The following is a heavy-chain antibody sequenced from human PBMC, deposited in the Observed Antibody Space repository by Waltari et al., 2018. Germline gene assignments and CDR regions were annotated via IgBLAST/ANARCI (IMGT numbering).Heavy chain of an antibody. V-gene: IGHV3-23*01. CDR2: IVGSGGST. Sequence: EVQLLESGGGLVQPGGSLRLSCAASGFTFSDYAMAWVRQAPGKGLEGVSGIVGSGGSTYYTDSVKGRFTISRDNSKNTLYVQMNSLRAEDTAVYYCAKDFGSWSYFDYWGQGTLVTVSS. J-gene: IGHJ4*02. CDR3: AKDFGSWSYFDY. D-gene: IGHD6-13*01. CDR1: GFTFSDYA.